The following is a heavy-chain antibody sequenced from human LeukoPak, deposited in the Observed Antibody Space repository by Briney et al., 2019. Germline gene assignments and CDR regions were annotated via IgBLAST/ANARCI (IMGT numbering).Heavy chain of an antibody. V-gene: IGHV3-30*03. Sequence: GRSLRLSCAASGFTFSSYGMHWVRQAPGKGLEWVAVISYDGSNKYYADSVKGRFTISRDNSKNTLYLQMNSLRAEDTAVYYCATDRGGWTTWGQGTLVTVSS. D-gene: IGHD3-10*01. CDR3: ATDRGGWTT. J-gene: IGHJ5*02. CDR2: ISYDGSNK. CDR1: GFTFSSYG.